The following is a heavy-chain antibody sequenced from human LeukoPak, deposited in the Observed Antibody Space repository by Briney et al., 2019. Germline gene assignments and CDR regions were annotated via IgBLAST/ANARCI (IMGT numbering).Heavy chain of an antibody. CDR3: ARDLWERNGSGNYYYYGMDV. CDR1: GGTFSSYA. V-gene: IGHV1-69*13. D-gene: IGHD3-10*01. CDR2: TIPIFGTA. J-gene: IGHJ6*02. Sequence: SVKVSCKASGGTFSSYAISWVRQAPGQGLEWMGGTIPIFGTANYAQKFQGRVTITADESTSTAYMELSSLRSEDTAVYYCARDLWERNGSGNYYYYGMDVWGQGTTVTVSS.